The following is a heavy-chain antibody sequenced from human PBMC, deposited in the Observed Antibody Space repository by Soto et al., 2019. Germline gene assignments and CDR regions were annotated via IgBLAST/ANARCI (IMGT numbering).Heavy chain of an antibody. Sequence: SETLSLTCTVSGGSISSYYWSWIRQPPGKGLEWIGYIYYSWSTNYNPSLKSRVTISVDTSKNQFSLKLSSVTAADTAVYYCARVGFRGDYADYWGQGTLVTVSS. J-gene: IGHJ4*02. CDR3: ARVGFRGDYADY. CDR2: IYYSWST. V-gene: IGHV4-59*01. CDR1: GGSISSYY. D-gene: IGHD4-17*01.